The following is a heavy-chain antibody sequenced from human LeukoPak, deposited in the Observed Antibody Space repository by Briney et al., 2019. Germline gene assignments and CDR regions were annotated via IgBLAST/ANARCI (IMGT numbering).Heavy chain of an antibody. D-gene: IGHD5-12*01. CDR2: SSSSGSTI. Sequence: GGSLRLSCAASGFTFSSYEMNWVRQAPGKGLEWVSHSSSSGSTIYYAGSVKGRFTITRDNAKNSVYLQMNSLRAEDTAVYYCARGSLHSAYGFDYWGQGTLVTVSS. CDR3: ARGSLHSAYGFDY. V-gene: IGHV3-48*03. J-gene: IGHJ4*02. CDR1: GFTFSSYE.